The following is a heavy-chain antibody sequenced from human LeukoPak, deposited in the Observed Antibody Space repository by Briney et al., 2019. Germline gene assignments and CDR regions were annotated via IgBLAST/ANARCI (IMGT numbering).Heavy chain of an antibody. CDR3: AKDQPSGSSSWYWDY. D-gene: IGHD6-13*01. Sequence: GGSLRLSCAVSGFTFSNYGVHWVRQAPGKGLEWVAFIRSDGSIIYYADSVKGRFTISRDNSKNTLYLQMNSLRVEDTAVYYCAKDQPSGSSSWYWDYWGQGTLVTVSS. J-gene: IGHJ4*02. V-gene: IGHV3-30*02. CDR1: GFTFSNYG. CDR2: IRSDGSII.